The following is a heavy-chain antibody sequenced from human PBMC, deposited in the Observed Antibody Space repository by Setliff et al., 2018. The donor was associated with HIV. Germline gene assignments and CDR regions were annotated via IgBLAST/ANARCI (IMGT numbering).Heavy chain of an antibody. CDR3: ASGRVRQSRKFGGVIVLPPFDY. J-gene: IGHJ4*02. Sequence: PSETLSLTCAVYGGSFSGYYWSWIRQHPGKALEWIGYIHHSGSTFYNPSLKSRLTISIDTSKSQFSLRLSSVTAADTAVYYCASGRVRQSRKFGGVIVLPPFDYWGQGTLVTVSS. CDR1: GGSFSGYY. D-gene: IGHD3-16*02. V-gene: IGHV4-34*09. CDR2: IHHSGST.